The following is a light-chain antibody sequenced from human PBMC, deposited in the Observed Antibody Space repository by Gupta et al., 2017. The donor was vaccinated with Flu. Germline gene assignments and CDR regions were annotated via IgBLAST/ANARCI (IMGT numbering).Light chain of an antibody. CDR2: KND. CDR3: LPWYNNAWV. V-gene: IGLV3-1*01. J-gene: IGLJ3*02. CDR1: KSGDRF. Sequence: PGKTATGTCSGKKSGDRFACWYQQKPGQAPVLVMYKNDKRPSCIPARFSGSHSGNTATLTLSGTQAKDEADYYCLPWYNNAWVFGGGTKLTVL.